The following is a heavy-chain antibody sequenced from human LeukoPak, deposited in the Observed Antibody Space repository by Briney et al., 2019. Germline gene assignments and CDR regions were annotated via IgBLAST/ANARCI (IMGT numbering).Heavy chain of an antibody. J-gene: IGHJ4*02. V-gene: IGHV3-11*01. CDR2: ISSSGSTI. CDR1: GFTFSDYY. CDR3: ARGDTAMANPYYFDY. D-gene: IGHD5-18*01. Sequence: GGSLRLSCAASGFTFSDYYMSWIRQAPGKGLEWVSYISSSGSTIYYADSVKGRFTSSRDNAKNSLYLQMNSLRAEDTAVYYCARGDTAMANPYYFDYWGQGTLVTVSS.